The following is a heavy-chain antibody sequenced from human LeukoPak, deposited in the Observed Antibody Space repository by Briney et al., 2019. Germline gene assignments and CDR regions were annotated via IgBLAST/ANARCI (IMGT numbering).Heavy chain of an antibody. CDR2: MNPNSGNT. V-gene: IGHV1-8*01. CDR1: GYTFTSYD. CDR3: AREEAASDGYYYYMDV. Sequence: ASVKVSCKASGYTFTSYDINWVRQATGQGLEWMGWMNPNSGNTGYAQKFQGRVTMTRDTSISTAYMELSRLRSDDTAVYYCAREEAASDGYYYYMDVWGKGTTVTVSS. D-gene: IGHD6-13*01. J-gene: IGHJ6*03.